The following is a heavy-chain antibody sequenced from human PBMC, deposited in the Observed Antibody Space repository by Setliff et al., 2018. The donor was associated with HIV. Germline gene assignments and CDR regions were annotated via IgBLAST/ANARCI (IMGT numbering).Heavy chain of an antibody. D-gene: IGHD3-10*01. CDR1: GFNIEEYA. Sequence: GGSLRLSCVASGFNIEEYAMAWVRQVPGKGLEWVSSISSTGTYIYYADSVKGRFTISRDNSKNTLYLQMNSLRAEDTAVYFCARPTNIDTLYYGSQSFYMYYYGMDVWGQGTTVTVSS. J-gene: IGHJ6*02. CDR2: ISSTGTYI. V-gene: IGHV3-21*01. CDR3: ARPTNIDTLYYGSQSFYMYYYGMDV.